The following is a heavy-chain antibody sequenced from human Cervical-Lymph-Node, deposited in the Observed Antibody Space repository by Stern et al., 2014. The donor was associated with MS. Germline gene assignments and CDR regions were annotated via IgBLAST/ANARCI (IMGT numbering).Heavy chain of an antibody. D-gene: IGHD3-22*01. CDR3: AAPDKYYYDSSGYYNPLFDY. Sequence: QLEESGPEVKKPGTSVKVSCKASGFTFTSSAVQWVRQARGQRLEWIGWIVVGSGNTNYAQKFQERVTITRDMSTSTAYMELSSLRSEDTAVYYCAAPDKYYYDSSGYYNPLFDYWGQGTLVTVSS. CDR2: IVVGSGNT. CDR1: GFTFTSSA. V-gene: IGHV1-58*01. J-gene: IGHJ4*02.